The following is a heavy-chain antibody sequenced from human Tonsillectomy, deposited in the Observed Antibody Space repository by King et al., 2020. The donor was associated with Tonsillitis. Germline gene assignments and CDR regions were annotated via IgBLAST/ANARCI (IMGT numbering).Heavy chain of an antibody. D-gene: IGHD3-16*01. Sequence: VQLQESGPGLVKPSETLSLTCTVSGGSISSYYWSWIRQPPGKGLEWIGYIYYSGSTNYNPSLKSRVTISVDTSKNQFSLKLSSVTAADTAVYYCASSPLDDSVPGYYGMDVWGQGTTVTVSS. CDR3: ASSPLDDSVPGYYGMDV. V-gene: IGHV4-59*01. J-gene: IGHJ6*02. CDR2: IYYSGST. CDR1: GGSISSYY.